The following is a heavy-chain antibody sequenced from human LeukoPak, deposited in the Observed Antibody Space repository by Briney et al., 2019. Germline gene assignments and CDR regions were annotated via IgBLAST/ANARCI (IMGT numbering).Heavy chain of an antibody. CDR1: GFIFSSYW. CDR2: INNDGSST. Sequence: PGGSLRLSCAASGFIFSSYWMHWVRQAPGKGLVWVSHINNDGSSTNYADSVKGRFTISRDNAKNTLYLQMNSLRAEDTAIYYCATSRTFDYWGQGTRVTVSS. D-gene: IGHD2-2*01. J-gene: IGHJ4*02. CDR3: ATSRTFDY. V-gene: IGHV3-74*01.